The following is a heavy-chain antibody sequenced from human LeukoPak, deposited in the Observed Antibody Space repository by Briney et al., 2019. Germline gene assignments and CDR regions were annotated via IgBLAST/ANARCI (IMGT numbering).Heavy chain of an antibody. CDR1: GFTFTSYD. CDR2: VQSDGSHI. J-gene: IGHJ6*03. V-gene: IGHV3-33*07. CDR3: ARRYRIQKMIVVVTPVYYMDV. D-gene: IGHD3-22*01. Sequence: GGSLRLSCAASGFTFTSYDVYWVRQAPGKGLEWVAFVQSDGSHIYYAESVKGRFTISRDNAKNSLYLQMNSLRAEDTAVYYCARRYRIQKMIVVVTPVYYMDVWGKGTTVTISS.